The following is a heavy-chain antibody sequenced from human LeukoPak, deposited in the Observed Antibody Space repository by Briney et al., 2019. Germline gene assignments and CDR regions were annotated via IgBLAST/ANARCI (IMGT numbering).Heavy chain of an antibody. J-gene: IGHJ6*02. D-gene: IGHD6-13*01. CDR2: ISSSGSTI. CDR3: ARQQLVTYYYHYYGMDV. CDR1: GFTFSSYE. Sequence: GGSLRLSCAASGFTFSSYEMNWVRQAPGRGLEWVSYISSSGSTIYYADSVKGRFTISRDNAKNSLYLQMNSLRAEDTAVYYCARQQLVTYYYHYYGMDVWGQGTTVTVSS. V-gene: IGHV3-48*03.